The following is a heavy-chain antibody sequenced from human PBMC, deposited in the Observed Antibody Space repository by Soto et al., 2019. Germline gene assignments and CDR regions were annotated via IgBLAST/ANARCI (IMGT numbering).Heavy chain of an antibody. D-gene: IGHD1-1*01. Sequence: QVQLQESGPGLVKPSQTLSLTCTVSGGSISSGGYYWSWIRQHPGKGLEWIGYIYYSGSTYYNPSLKSRVXXXVXXSKNQFSLKLSSVTAADTAVYYCARWPQLEPRFGYWGQGTLVTVSS. J-gene: IGHJ4*02. CDR2: IYYSGST. CDR1: GGSISSGGYY. V-gene: IGHV4-31*03. CDR3: ARWPQLEPRFGY.